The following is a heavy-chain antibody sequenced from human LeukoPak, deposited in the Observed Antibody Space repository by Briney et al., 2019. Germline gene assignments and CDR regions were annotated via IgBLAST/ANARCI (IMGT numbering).Heavy chain of an antibody. V-gene: IGHV3-9*01. D-gene: IGHD6-6*01. CDR3: ARDALAGEKPEYFFDY. CDR2: ISWNSGSI. CDR1: GFTFDDYA. J-gene: IGHJ4*02. Sequence: PGGSLRLSCAASGFTFDDYAMHWVRQAPGKGLEWVSGISWNSGSIGYADSVKGRFTISRDNAKNLVYLQMNGLRAEDTAVYYCARDALAGEKPEYFFDYWGQGTLVTVSS.